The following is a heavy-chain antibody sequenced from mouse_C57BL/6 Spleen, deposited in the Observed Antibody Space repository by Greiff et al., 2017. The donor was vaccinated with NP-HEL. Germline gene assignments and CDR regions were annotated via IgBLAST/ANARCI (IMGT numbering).Heavy chain of an antibody. CDR2: INYDGSST. J-gene: IGHJ2*01. Sequence: EVNVVESEGGLVQPGSSMKLSCTASGFTFSDYYMAWVRQVPEKGLEWVANINYDGSSTYYLDSLKSRFIISRDNAKNILYLQMSSLKSEDTATYYCARGGGTTVVDYFDYWGQGTTLTVSS. V-gene: IGHV5-16*01. CDR3: ARGGGTTVVDYFDY. D-gene: IGHD1-1*01. CDR1: GFTFSDYY.